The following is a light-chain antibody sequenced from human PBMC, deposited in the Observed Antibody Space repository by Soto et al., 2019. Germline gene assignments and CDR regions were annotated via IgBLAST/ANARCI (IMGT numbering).Light chain of an antibody. J-gene: IGKJ4*01. CDR3: QQYNSYLLT. Sequence: DIQMTQSPSTLSASVGDRVTITCRASQSVSSWLAWYQQKPGKAPKLLIYKASSLESGVPSRFSGSGSGTEFTLTISSLQPDDFATYYCQQYNSYLLTFGGGTKVEIK. CDR1: QSVSSW. CDR2: KAS. V-gene: IGKV1-5*03.